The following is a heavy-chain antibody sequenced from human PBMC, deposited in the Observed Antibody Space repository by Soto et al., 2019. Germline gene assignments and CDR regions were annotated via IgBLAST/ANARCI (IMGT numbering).Heavy chain of an antibody. CDR3: VREGYGDYAFDY. D-gene: IGHD4-17*01. V-gene: IGHV1-69*04. CDR2: IIGIRDVA. Sequence: QVQLVQSGAEVKKPGSSVKVSCKASGGTFSSDVISWVRRAPGQGLEWMGRIIGIRDVANYAQKFQGRVTITADNSTNTAYMELSSLRSEDTAVYYCVREGYGDYAFDYWGQGTLVIVSS. CDR1: GGTFSSDV. J-gene: IGHJ4*02.